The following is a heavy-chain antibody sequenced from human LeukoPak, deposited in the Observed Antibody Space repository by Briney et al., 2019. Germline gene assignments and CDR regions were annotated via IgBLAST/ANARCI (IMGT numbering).Heavy chain of an antibody. CDR3: ARDSSPPLLRPKGFDH. CDR1: GFTFSSYS. J-gene: IGHJ4*02. Sequence: PGGSLRLSCAASGFTFSSYSMNWVRQAPGKGLEWVSSISSSSSYIYYADSVKGRFTISRDNAKNSLYLQMNSLRAEDTAVYYCARDSSPPLLRPKGFDHWGQGTLVTVSS. D-gene: IGHD2-15*01. V-gene: IGHV3-21*01. CDR2: ISSSSSYI.